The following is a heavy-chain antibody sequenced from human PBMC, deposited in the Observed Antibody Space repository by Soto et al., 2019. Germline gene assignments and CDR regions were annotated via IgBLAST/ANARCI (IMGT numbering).Heavy chain of an antibody. V-gene: IGHV2-5*02. CDR1: GFSLSTSGVG. CDR3: AHLRIAALFDDY. Sequence: QITLKESGPTLVKPTQTLTLTCTFSGFSLSTSGVGVGWIRQPPGKALEGLALIYWDDDKRYSPSLKSRLTITKDTSKNQVVLTMTNMDPVDTATYYCAHLRIAALFDDYWGQGTLVTVSS. J-gene: IGHJ4*02. CDR2: IYWDDDK. D-gene: IGHD6-6*01.